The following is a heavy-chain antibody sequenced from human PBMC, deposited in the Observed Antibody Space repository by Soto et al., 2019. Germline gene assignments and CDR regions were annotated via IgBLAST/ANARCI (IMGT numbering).Heavy chain of an antibody. CDR1: GGSTISYY. CDR2: IYYSVTT. J-gene: IGHJ4*02. V-gene: IGHV4-59*08. Sequence: QVQLQESGPGLVMPSETLSLTCTVSGGSTISYYWSWIRQSPGKGLAWIGYIYYSVTTNYTPSLKRRVTISIDTSKNQSSLTMSSVTAADTAVYYCARLDWSGYYLDYWGQGTMVTVSS. CDR3: ARLDWSGYYLDY. D-gene: IGHD3-3*01.